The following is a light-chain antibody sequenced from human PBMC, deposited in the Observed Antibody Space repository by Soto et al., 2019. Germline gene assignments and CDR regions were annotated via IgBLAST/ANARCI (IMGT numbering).Light chain of an antibody. CDR1: QFISNW. J-gene: IGKJ4*01. V-gene: IGKV1-12*01. Sequence: DIQMTQSPSSVSASVVYRVTITCRASQFISNWVAWYQQKPGKAPELLISDASNLQSGVPSRFSGSESGTEFTLTINGLQPEDFATYYCQQTNGFPLTFGGGTKVDI. CDR3: QQTNGFPLT. CDR2: DAS.